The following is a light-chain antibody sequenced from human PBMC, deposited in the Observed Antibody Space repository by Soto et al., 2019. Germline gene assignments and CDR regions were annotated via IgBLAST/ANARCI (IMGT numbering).Light chain of an antibody. CDR1: QGINDC. CDR3: QHGITFPLT. J-gene: IGKJ4*01. CDR2: DAS. Sequence: DIQMTQSPSSVSASVGDRVTISCRASQGINDCLAWYQQKPGKAPKLLIYDASYLQSGVPSRFSGSGSGTDFTLTISSLQPEDFATYFCQHGITFPLTFGGGSKVEIK. V-gene: IGKV1-12*01.